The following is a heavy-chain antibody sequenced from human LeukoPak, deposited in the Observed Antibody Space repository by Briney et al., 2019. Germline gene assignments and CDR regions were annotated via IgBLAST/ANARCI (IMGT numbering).Heavy chain of an antibody. CDR1: GFTFGNSW. D-gene: IGHD3-10*01. CDR2: INTDGSDT. V-gene: IGHV3-74*01. Sequence: GGSLRLSCAASGFTFGNSWMNWVRQAPGKRLVWVSRINTDGSDTTYADSVKGRFTISRDNAKSTLYLQMNSLRAEDSAVYYCANSYSPPHYWGQGTLVTVSS. CDR3: ANSYSPPHY. J-gene: IGHJ4*02.